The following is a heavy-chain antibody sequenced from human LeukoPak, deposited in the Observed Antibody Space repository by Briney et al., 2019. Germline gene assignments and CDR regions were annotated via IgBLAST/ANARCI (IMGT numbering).Heavy chain of an antibody. CDR1: GFTFNNYA. J-gene: IGHJ2*01. Sequence: GGSLRLPCAASGFTFNNYAMDWVRQAPGKGLEWVSLISRSGATTYYADSVKGRFTISRDNSRNTLYLQMTSLRAEDTAVYYCARDPGDRWFFDLWGRGTLVTVSS. CDR3: ARDPGDRWFFDL. D-gene: IGHD7-27*01. V-gene: IGHV3-23*01. CDR2: ISRSGATT.